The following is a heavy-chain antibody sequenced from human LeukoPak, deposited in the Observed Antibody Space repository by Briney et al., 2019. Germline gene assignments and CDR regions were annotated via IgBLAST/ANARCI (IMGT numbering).Heavy chain of an antibody. D-gene: IGHD3-22*01. J-gene: IGHJ4*02. V-gene: IGHV4-4*02. CDR2: IYHSGST. CDR1: GGSISSSNW. CDR3: ARYSGYYLSYFDS. Sequence: PSGTLSLTCAVSGGSISSSNWWSWVRQPPGKGLEWIGEIYHSGSTNYNPSLKSRVTISVDKSKNQFSLKLSSVTAADTAVYYCARYSGYYLSYFDSWGQGTRVTVSS.